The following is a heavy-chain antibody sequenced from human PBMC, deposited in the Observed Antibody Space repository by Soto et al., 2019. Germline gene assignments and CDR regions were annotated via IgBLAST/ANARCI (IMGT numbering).Heavy chain of an antibody. CDR1: GYSFTSYW. CDR3: ASPIAAAGRDVPSEWDYYYYYGMDV. CDR2: IYPGDSDT. V-gene: IGHV5-51*01. D-gene: IGHD6-13*01. J-gene: IGHJ6*02. Sequence: GESLKISCKGSGYSFTSYWIGWVRQMPGKGLEWMGIIYPGDSDTRYSPSFQGQVTISADKSISTAYLQWSSLKASDTAMYYCASPIAAAGRDVPSEWDYYYYYGMDVWGQGTTVTVSS.